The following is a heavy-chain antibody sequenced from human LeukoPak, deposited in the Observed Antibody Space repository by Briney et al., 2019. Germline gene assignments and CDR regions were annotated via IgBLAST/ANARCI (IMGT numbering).Heavy chain of an antibody. CDR2: ISSSSSYI. D-gene: IGHD3-10*01. J-gene: IGHJ6*02. Sequence: PGGSLRLSCAASGFTFSSYSMNWVRQAPGKGLEWVSSISSSSSYIYYADSVKGRFTISRDNAKNSLYLQMNSLRAEDTAVYYCARDGNYYGSGSYYYYGMDVWGQGTTVTVSS. CDR3: ARDGNYYGSGSYYYYGMDV. CDR1: GFTFSSYS. V-gene: IGHV3-21*01.